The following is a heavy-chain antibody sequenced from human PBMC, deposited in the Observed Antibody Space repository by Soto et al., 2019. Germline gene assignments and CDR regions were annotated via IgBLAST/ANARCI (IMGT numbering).Heavy chain of an antibody. V-gene: IGHV4-34*01. CDR1: GGSFSGYY. CDR2: INHSGST. Sequence: SETLSLTCAVYGGSFSGYYWSWIRQPPGKGLEWIGEINHSGSTNYNPSLKSRVTISVDTSKNQFSLKLSSVTAADTAVYYCAREGYGYYVDYYYGMDVWGQGTTVTVSS. J-gene: IGHJ6*02. D-gene: IGHD4-17*01. CDR3: AREGYGYYVDYYYGMDV.